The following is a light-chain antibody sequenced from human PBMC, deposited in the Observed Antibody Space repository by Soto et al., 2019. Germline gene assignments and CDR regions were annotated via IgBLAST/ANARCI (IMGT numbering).Light chain of an antibody. V-gene: IGKV3-20*01. J-gene: IGKJ1*01. Sequence: EIVLTQSPGTLSFSPGERATLSCRASHSVSSIYFAWYQQKRGQAPRLLIYGVSSRATGIPDRFSGSGSGTDFTLTISRLEPEDSAVYYCEQYGSSPRTFGQGTKVDI. CDR1: HSVSSIY. CDR2: GVS. CDR3: EQYGSSPRT.